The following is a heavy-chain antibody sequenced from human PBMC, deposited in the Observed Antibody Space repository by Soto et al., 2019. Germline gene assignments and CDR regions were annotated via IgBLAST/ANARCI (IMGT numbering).Heavy chain of an antibody. J-gene: IGHJ6*02. CDR3: ARPVDYGDPIVNYYGMDV. CDR2: IWYDGSNK. D-gene: IGHD4-17*01. CDR1: GFTFSSYG. V-gene: IGHV3-33*01. Sequence: QVQLVESGGGVVQPGRSLRLSCAASGFTFSSYGMHWVRQAPGKGLEWVAVIWYDGSNKYYADSVKGRFTISRDNSKNTXXLQMNSLRAEDTAVYYCARPVDYGDPIVNYYGMDVWGQGTTVTVSS.